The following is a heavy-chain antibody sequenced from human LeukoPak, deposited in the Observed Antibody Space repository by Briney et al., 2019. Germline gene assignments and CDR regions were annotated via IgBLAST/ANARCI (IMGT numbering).Heavy chain of an antibody. J-gene: IGHJ2*01. D-gene: IGHD6-19*01. CDR2: IYYSGST. Sequence: SETLPLTCTVSGGSISSYYWSWIRQPPGKGLEWIGYIYYSGSTNYNPSLKSRVTISVDTSKNQFSLKLSSVTAADTAVYYCARTIAVAGLGYWYFDLWGRGTLVTVSS. CDR1: GGSISSYY. CDR3: ARTIAVAGLGYWYFDL. V-gene: IGHV4-59*08.